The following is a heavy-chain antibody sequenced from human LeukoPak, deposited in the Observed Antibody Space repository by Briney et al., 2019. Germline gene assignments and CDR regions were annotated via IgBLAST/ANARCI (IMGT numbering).Heavy chain of an antibody. D-gene: IGHD3-10*01. Sequence: GGSLRLSCAASGFTFSNAWMHWVRQAPGKGLVWVSRIRPDGTGTNYADSVKGRFTISRDNAKNTLYLQMNSLRAEDTAVYYCARDLVYGSGSYDYWGQGTLVTVSS. J-gene: IGHJ4*02. CDR3: ARDLVYGSGSYDY. V-gene: IGHV3-74*01. CDR1: GFTFSNAW. CDR2: IRPDGTGT.